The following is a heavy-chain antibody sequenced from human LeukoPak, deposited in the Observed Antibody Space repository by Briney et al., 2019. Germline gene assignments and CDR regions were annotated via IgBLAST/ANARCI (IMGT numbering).Heavy chain of an antibody. J-gene: IGHJ4*02. CDR2: ISGGGGST. CDR3: AKERYSSSWYPPFDY. V-gene: IGHV3-23*01. CDR1: GFTFTSYS. D-gene: IGHD6-13*01. Sequence: GGSLRLSCAASGFTFTSYSMNWVRQAPGKGLEWVSTISGGGGSTYYADSVKGRFTISRDNSKNTLDLQMNSLRAEDTAVYYCAKERYSSSWYPPFDYWGQGTLVTVSS.